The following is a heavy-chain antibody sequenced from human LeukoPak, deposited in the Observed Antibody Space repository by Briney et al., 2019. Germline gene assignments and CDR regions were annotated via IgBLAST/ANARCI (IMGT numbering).Heavy chain of an antibody. J-gene: IGHJ4*02. CDR2: INHSGST. CDR3: ARMVAAKLGY. D-gene: IGHD6-25*01. V-gene: IGHV4-34*01. Sequence: SETLSLTCAVYGGSLSGYYWSWIRQPPGKGLEWIVEINHSGSTNYNPSLNSRVTISVDTSKNQFALKLSSVTAADTAVYYWARMVAAKLGYWGQGTLVTVSS. CDR1: GGSLSGYY.